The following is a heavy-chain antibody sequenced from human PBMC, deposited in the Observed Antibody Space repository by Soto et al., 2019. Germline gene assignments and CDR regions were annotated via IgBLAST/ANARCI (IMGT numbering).Heavy chain of an antibody. CDR1: GFTFSSYA. V-gene: IGHV3-30-3*01. CDR3: ARALEGVGWFGEVLDAFDI. Sequence: GGSLRLSCAASGFTFSSYAMHWVRQAPGKGLEWVAVISYDGSNKYYADSVKGRFTISRDNSKNTLYLQMNSLRAEDTAVYYCARALEGVGWFGEVLDAFDIWGQGTMVTVSS. CDR2: ISYDGSNK. J-gene: IGHJ3*02. D-gene: IGHD3-10*01.